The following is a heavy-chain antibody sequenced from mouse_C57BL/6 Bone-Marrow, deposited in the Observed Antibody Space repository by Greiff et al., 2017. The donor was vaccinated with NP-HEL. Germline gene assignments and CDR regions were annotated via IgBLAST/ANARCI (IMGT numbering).Heavy chain of an antibody. CDR3: ASPIYDGYYRFAY. Sequence: VNLVESGPGLVQPSQSLSITCTVSGFSLTSYGVHWVRQSPGKGLEWLGVIWSGGSTDYNAAFISRLSISKDNSKSQVFFKMNSLQADDTAIYYCASPIYDGYYRFAYWGQGTLVTVSA. V-gene: IGHV2-2*01. D-gene: IGHD2-3*01. CDR1: GFSLTSYG. J-gene: IGHJ3*01. CDR2: IWSGGST.